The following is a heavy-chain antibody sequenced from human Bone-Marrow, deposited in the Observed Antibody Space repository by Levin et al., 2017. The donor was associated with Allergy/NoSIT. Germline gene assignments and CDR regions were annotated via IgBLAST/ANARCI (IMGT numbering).Heavy chain of an antibody. V-gene: IGHV3-64*01. J-gene: IGHJ4*02. CDR3: ARDGYCSGSRCSAGLDY. Sequence: PGGSLRLSCEASGFTFSTYRMHWVRQAPGKGLEFVAAISSGGNTFYSKSVKGRFTISRDNYKNILYLQMGSLRPEDMAIYYCARDGYCSGSRCSAGLDYWGQGTLVTVSS. D-gene: IGHD2-2*03. CDR2: ISSGGNT. CDR1: GFTFSTYR.